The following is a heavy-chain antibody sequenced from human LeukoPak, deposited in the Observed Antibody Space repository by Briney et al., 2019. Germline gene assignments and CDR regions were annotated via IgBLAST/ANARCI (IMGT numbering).Heavy chain of an antibody. Sequence: ASVKCSCKASGYTFTSYGISWVRQAPGQGLEWRGWISAYNGNTNYAQKLQGRVTMTTDTSTSTASMELRSLRSDDTAVYYCARVGLGEYYGSGEFGMDVWGKGTTVTVSS. CDR1: GYTFTSYG. CDR2: ISAYNGNT. D-gene: IGHD3-10*01. V-gene: IGHV1-18*04. CDR3: ARVGLGEYYGSGEFGMDV. J-gene: IGHJ6*04.